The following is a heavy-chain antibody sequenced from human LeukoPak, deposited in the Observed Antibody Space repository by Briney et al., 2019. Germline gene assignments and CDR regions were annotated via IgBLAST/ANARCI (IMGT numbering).Heavy chain of an antibody. J-gene: IGHJ4*02. Sequence: SETLSLTCTVSGGSISSSSYYWGWIRQPPGKGLEWIGSIYYSGSTYYNPSLKSRVTISVDTSKNQFSLKLSSVTAADTAVYYCARVPSYYCGGDCYYFDYWGQGTLVTVSS. CDR3: ARVPSYYCGGDCYYFDY. D-gene: IGHD2-21*02. CDR2: IYYSGST. CDR1: GGSISSSSYY. V-gene: IGHV4-39*07.